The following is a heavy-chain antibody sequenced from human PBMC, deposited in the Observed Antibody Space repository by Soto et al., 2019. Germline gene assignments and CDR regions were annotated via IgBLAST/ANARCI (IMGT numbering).Heavy chain of an antibody. CDR1: VFSFSPYA. CDR2: IRDSGTIT. CDR3: AKDYGPKAPYPYSNTHTDF. D-gene: IGHD6-13*01. V-gene: IGHV3-23*01. J-gene: IGHJ4*02. Sequence: GGSLRLSCTDSVFSFSPYAMTWVRQAPGKGLEWVSSIRDSGTITYYADSVKGRFTISRDNSDNTLFLQMNSLGPNDTAVYYCAKDYGPKAPYPYSNTHTDFRGQGTRVTVSS.